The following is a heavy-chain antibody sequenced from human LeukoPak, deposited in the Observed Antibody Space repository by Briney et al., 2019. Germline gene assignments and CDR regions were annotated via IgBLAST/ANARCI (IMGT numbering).Heavy chain of an antibody. CDR1: GGSISSYY. V-gene: IGHV4-59*01. CDR2: IYYSGST. D-gene: IGHD1-26*01. CDR3: ATGNFVGSYSLDY. J-gene: IGHJ4*02. Sequence: PSETLSLTCTVSGGSISSYYWSWIRQPPGKGLEWIGYIYYSGSTSYNPSLKSRVTISVDTSKNQFSLKLSSVTAADTAVYYCATGNFVGSYSLDYWGQGTLVTVSS.